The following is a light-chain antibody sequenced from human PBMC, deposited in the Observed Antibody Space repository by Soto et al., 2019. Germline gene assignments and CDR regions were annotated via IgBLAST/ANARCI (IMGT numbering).Light chain of an antibody. J-gene: IGKJ5*01. V-gene: IGKV3-11*01. CDR1: QSISSY. Sequence: LFLPQSPATLSLSPGERATLSCRASQSISSYLAWYQQKPGQAPRLLIYDASNRATGIPARFSGSGSGTDFTLTISSLESEDFAVYYCQQRSNFITFGQGTRLEIK. CDR2: DAS. CDR3: QQRSNFIT.